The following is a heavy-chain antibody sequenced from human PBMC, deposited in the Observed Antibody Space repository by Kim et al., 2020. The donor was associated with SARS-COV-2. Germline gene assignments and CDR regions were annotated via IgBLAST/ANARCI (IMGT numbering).Heavy chain of an antibody. D-gene: IGHD3-10*01. Sequence: TEHADSVKGRCTIARDTAKNTLFLQMNSLRAGDTAVYYCARGGLGVNLDNGGQGTLVTVSS. CDR3: ARGGLGVNLDN. CDR2: T. V-gene: IGHV3-53*01. J-gene: IGHJ4*02.